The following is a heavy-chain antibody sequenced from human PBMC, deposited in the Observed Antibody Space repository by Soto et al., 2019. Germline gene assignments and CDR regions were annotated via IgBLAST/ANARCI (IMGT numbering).Heavy chain of an antibody. CDR3: ATLPPRIVVVVLPIPS. D-gene: IGHD2-15*01. J-gene: IGHJ4*02. V-gene: IGHV4-4*02. CDR1: GGSISSTNW. CDR2: IYHTGST. Sequence: QVQLQQSGPRLARPSGTLSLTCVVSGGSISSTNWWTWVRQTPGKGLEWIGEIYHTGSTKYNPSLKNRVTISLXXXNXXSSLTLKSVTAADTAVYYCATLPPRIVVVVLPIPSWGQGTLVTVSS.